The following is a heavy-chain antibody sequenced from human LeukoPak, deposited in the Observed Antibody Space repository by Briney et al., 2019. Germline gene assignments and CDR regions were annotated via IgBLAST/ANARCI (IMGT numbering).Heavy chain of an antibody. J-gene: IGHJ4*02. Sequence: GGSLRLSCAASGFTFSSYEMNWVRQAPGKGLEWVSYVSSSGSTIYYADSVKGRFTISRDNAKNSLYLQMNSLRAEDTAVYYCARSPIGGIPHFDYWGQGTLVTVSS. CDR3: ARSPIGGIPHFDY. V-gene: IGHV3-48*03. CDR2: VSSSGSTI. CDR1: GFTFSSYE. D-gene: IGHD1-14*01.